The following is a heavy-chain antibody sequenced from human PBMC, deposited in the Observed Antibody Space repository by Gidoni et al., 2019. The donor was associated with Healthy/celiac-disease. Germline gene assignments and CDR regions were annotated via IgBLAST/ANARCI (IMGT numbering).Heavy chain of an antibody. CDR2: ISGSGGST. CDR3: AKAMGGAFDI. CDR1: GFTFSSFA. D-gene: IGHD1-26*01. J-gene: IGHJ3*02. V-gene: IGHV3-23*01. Sequence: EVQLLESGGGWVQPGGSLRLACAASGFTFSSFALSWGRQAPGKGLGWVSAISGSGGSTYYADSVKGRFTISRDNSKNTLYLQMNSLRAEDTAVYYCAKAMGGAFDIWGQGTMVTVSS.